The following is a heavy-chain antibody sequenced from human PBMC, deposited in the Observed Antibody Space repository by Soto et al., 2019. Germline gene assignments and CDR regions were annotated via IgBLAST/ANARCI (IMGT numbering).Heavy chain of an antibody. CDR2: IYHSGST. CDR1: GGSISSGGYS. Sequence: SETLSLACAVSGGSISSGGYSWSWIRQPPGKGLEWIGYIYHSGSTYYNPSLKSRVTISVDRSKNQFSLKLSSVTAADTAVYYCARVKSSSNSYYFDYWGRRTLVTVSS. CDR3: ARVKSSSNSYYFDY. V-gene: IGHV4-30-2*01. D-gene: IGHD6-6*01. J-gene: IGHJ4*02.